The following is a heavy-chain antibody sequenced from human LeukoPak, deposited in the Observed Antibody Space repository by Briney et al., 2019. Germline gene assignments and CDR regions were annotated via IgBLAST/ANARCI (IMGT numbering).Heavy chain of an antibody. Sequence: GGSLRFSCAASGFTFSNYAMSWVRQAPGKGLEWVSTISGSGSSTYYADSVKGRFTISRDNSKNTLYLQMNSLRAEDTAIYYCAQTRLWFGELSTFDFWGQGTLVTVSS. CDR3: AQTRLWFGELSTFDF. CDR2: ISGSGSST. D-gene: IGHD3-10*01. J-gene: IGHJ4*02. V-gene: IGHV3-23*01. CDR1: GFTFSNYA.